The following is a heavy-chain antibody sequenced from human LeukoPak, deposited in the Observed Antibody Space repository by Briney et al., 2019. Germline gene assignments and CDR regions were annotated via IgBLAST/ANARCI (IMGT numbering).Heavy chain of an antibody. CDR1: GGAISSYY. V-gene: IGHV4-59*01. CDR2: IHYTGST. J-gene: IGHJ4*02. Sequence: SETLSLTCTVSGGAISSYYWSWIRQPPGTGLEWIGYIHYTGSTNYNPSLKSRVTISVVTSKNQFSLKLSSVTAADTAVYYCARVRDRSGYFYDFDYWGQGTLVTVSS. D-gene: IGHD3-22*01. CDR3: ARVRDRSGYFYDFDY.